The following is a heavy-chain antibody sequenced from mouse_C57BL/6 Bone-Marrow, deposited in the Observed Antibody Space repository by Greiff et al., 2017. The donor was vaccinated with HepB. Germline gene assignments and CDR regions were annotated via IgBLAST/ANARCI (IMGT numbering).Heavy chain of an antibody. V-gene: IGHV14-2*01. CDR3: APSYYYGSRPTGGYAMDY. CDR2: IDPEDGET. Sequence: EVQVVESGAELVKPGASVKLSCTASGFNIKDYYMHWVKQRTEQGLEWIGRIDPEDGETKYAPKFQGKATITADTSSNTAYLQRSSLTSEDTAVYYCAPSYYYGSRPTGGYAMDYWGQGTSVTVSS. CDR1: GFNIKDYY. J-gene: IGHJ4*01. D-gene: IGHD1-1*01.